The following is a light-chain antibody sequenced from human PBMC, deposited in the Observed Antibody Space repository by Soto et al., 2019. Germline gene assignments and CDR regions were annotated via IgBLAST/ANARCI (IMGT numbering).Light chain of an antibody. Sequence: QSVLTQPPSASGTPGQRVTISCFGSSSNIGSKTVNWYQQLPGTAPKLLIYSNNQRPSGVPDRFSGSKSGTSASLAISGLQSEDEADYHCAAWDDSLNGVVFGGGTKLTVL. V-gene: IGLV1-44*01. CDR2: SNN. CDR1: SSNIGSKT. J-gene: IGLJ2*01. CDR3: AAWDDSLNGVV.